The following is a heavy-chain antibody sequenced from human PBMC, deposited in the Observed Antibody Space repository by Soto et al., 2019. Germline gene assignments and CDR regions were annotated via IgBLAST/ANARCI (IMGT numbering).Heavy chain of an antibody. D-gene: IGHD3-3*01. J-gene: IGHJ6*02. CDR1: GYTFTSYG. V-gene: IGHV1-18*01. Sequence: GASVKVSCKASGYTFTSYGISWVRQAPGQGLEWMGWISAYNGNTNYAQKLQGRVTMTTDTSTSTAYMELRSLRSDDTAVYYCASNYDFWSGYPDHYYYYYGMDVWGQGTTVTVS. CDR2: ISAYNGNT. CDR3: ASNYDFWSGYPDHYYYYYGMDV.